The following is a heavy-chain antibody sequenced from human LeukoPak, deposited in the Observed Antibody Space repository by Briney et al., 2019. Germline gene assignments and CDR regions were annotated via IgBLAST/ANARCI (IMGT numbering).Heavy chain of an antibody. D-gene: IGHD2-21*02. J-gene: IGHJ6*02. CDR3: WTADQVHRDRYGMDV. Sequence: SETLSLTCTVSGASITSYYWSWIRQPPGKGLEWIGYISNSGSTDYIPSLKRRATISVDKSKNQFSLKLSSVTAADTAVYYCWTADQVHRDRYGMDVWGQGTTVTVSS. CDR2: ISNSGST. CDR1: GASITSYY. V-gene: IGHV4-4*08.